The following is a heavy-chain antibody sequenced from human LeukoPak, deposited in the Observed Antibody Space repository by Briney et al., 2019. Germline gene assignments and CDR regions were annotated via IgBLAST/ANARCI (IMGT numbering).Heavy chain of an antibody. CDR3: ARGVSRTGGYCSGGSCPDSFFDY. CDR1: GGSISTYY. V-gene: IGHV4-59*12. Sequence: SETLSLTCTVSGGSISTYYWSWIRKPPGKGLEWIGHIYNSGSTNYSPSLKSRVTISVDTSKNQFSLKLSSVTAADTAVYYCARGVSRTGGYCSGGSCPDSFFDYWGQGTLVTVSS. J-gene: IGHJ4*02. D-gene: IGHD2-15*01. CDR2: IYNSGST.